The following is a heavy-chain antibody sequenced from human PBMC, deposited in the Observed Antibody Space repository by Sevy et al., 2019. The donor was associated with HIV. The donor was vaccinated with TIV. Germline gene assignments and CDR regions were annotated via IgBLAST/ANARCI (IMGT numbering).Heavy chain of an antibody. V-gene: IGHV3-23*01. J-gene: IGHJ4*02. CDR3: TPAGYGFDY. CDR2: ISGSGGRT. Sequence: GGSLRLSCAASGFTFGTYAMSWVRQAPGKGLEWVSTISGSGGRTYYADSVKGRFTISRDDSKNTAYLQMNSLKTEDTAVYFCTPAGYGFDYWGQGTLVTVSS. D-gene: IGHD5-18*01. CDR1: GFTFGTYA.